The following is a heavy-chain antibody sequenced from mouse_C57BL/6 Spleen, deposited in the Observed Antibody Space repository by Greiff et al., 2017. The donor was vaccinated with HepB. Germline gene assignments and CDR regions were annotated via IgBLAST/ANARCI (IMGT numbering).Heavy chain of an antibody. J-gene: IGHJ2*01. CDR3: ARKGITTVLATRDY. D-gene: IGHD1-1*01. CDR2: IYPRSGNT. V-gene: IGHV1-81*01. Sequence: VQLQQSGAELARPGASVKLSCKASGYTFTSYGISWVKQRTGQGLEWIGEIYPRSGNTYYNEKFKGKATLTADKSSSTAYMELRSLTSEDSAVYFCARKGITTVLATRDYWGQGTTLTVSS. CDR1: GYTFTSYG.